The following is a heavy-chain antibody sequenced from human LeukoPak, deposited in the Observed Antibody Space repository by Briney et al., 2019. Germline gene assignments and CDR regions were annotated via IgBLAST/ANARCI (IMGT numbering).Heavy chain of an antibody. CDR2: ISSSSSTI. J-gene: IGHJ4*02. Sequence: PGGSLRLSCAASGFTFSSYSMNWVRQAPGKGLEWVSYISSSSSTIYYADSVKGRFTISRDNAKNSLYLQMNSLRAEDTAVYYCARDLPPRITFGGVIGNFDYWGQGTLVTVSS. V-gene: IGHV3-48*04. CDR1: GFTFSSYS. CDR3: ARDLPPRITFGGVIGNFDY. D-gene: IGHD3-16*02.